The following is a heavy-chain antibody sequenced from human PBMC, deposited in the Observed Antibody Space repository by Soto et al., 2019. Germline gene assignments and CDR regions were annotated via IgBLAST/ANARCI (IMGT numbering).Heavy chain of an antibody. CDR3: ARDKRDLRFLEWSYYFDY. CDR1: GFTFSSYA. Sequence: QVQLVESGGGVVQPGRFLRLSCAASGFTFSSYAMHWVRQAPGKGLEWVAVISYDGSNKYYADSVKGRFTISRDNSKNTXXLQLNSLRAEDTAVYYCARDKRDLRFLEWSYYFDYWGQGTLVTVSS. D-gene: IGHD3-3*01. V-gene: IGHV3-30-3*01. J-gene: IGHJ4*02. CDR2: ISYDGSNK.